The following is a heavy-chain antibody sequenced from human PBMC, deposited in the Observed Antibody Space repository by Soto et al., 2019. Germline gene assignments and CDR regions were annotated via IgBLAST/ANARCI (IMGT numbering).Heavy chain of an antibody. CDR1: GYSFTSYW. CDR3: ARHPRRDCTNGVCYFDY. Sequence: GESLNISCKGSGYSFTSYWISWVRQMPGKGLEWMGRIDPSDSYTNYSPSFQGHVTISADKSISTAYLQWSSLKASDTAMYYCARHPRRDCTNGVCYFDYCGQGTLVTV. D-gene: IGHD2-8*01. J-gene: IGHJ4*02. CDR2: IDPSDSYT. V-gene: IGHV5-10-1*01.